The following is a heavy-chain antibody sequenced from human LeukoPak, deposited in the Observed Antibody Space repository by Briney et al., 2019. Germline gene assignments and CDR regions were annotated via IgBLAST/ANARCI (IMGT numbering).Heavy chain of an antibody. CDR1: GFTFSTYG. Sequence: PGGSLRLSCAASGFTFSTYGMSWVRQAPGKGLELVANIRQDGGEKNYVDSVKGRFTISRDNAKNSLYLQMNSLRADDTAVYYCARDRGWLQFDFWGQGTLVTVSS. CDR2: IRQDGGEK. V-gene: IGHV3-7*01. CDR3: ARDRGWLQFDF. J-gene: IGHJ4*02. D-gene: IGHD5-24*01.